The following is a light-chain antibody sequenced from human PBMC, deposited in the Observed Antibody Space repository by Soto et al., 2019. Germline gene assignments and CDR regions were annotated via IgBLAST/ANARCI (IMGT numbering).Light chain of an antibody. Sequence: QSVLTQPASMSGSPGQSITISCTGTSPDIGNYDYVSWYQQCPGKAPKLMIYEVIKRPSGVSNRFSGSKSGNTASLTISGLQAEDEADYHCSSYSSSSRHVFGTGTKVTVL. J-gene: IGLJ1*01. V-gene: IGLV2-14*01. CDR3: SSYSSSSRHV. CDR1: SPDIGNYDY. CDR2: EVI.